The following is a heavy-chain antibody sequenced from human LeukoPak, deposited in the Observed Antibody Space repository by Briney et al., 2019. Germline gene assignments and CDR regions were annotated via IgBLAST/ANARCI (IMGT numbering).Heavy chain of an antibody. CDR3: ARDGGNWYVGY. CDR1: GYTFTDYH. Sequence: GASVKVSCKTSGYTFTDYHLHWVRQAPGKGLEWIGWINPKSDHTNYAEKFQGRVTMTRDTSISTVYMELSRLTSDDTAVYSCARDGGNWYVGYWGQGTLVTVSS. D-gene: IGHD1-1*01. V-gene: IGHV1-2*02. J-gene: IGHJ4*02. CDR2: INPKSDHT.